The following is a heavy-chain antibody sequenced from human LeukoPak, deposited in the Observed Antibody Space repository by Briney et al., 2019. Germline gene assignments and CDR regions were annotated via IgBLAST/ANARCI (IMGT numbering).Heavy chain of an antibody. D-gene: IGHD2-15*01. V-gene: IGHV1-8*01. Sequence: GASVKVSCKASGYTFTSYDINWVRQATGKGLEWMGAMNPNSGNTGYAQKFKGRVTITRNTSISTAYMELSSLRSEDTAVYYCARGLYCSGGSCYGWFDPWGQGTLVTVSS. CDR3: ARGLYCSGGSCYGWFDP. CDR1: GYTFTSYD. CDR2: MNPNSGNT. J-gene: IGHJ5*02.